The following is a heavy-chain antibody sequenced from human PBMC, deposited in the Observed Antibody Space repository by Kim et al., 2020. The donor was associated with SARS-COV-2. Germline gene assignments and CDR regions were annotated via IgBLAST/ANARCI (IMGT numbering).Heavy chain of an antibody. Sequence: SVKGRFTISRDNAKNSLYLQMNSLRAEDTAVYYCARLSSGVVVAATPLDYWGQGTLVTVSS. V-gene: IGHV3-11*03. J-gene: IGHJ4*02. D-gene: IGHD2-15*01. CDR3: ARLSSGVVVAATPLDY.